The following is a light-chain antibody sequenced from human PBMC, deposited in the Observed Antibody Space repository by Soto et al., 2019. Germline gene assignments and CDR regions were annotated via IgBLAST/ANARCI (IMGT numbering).Light chain of an antibody. Sequence: EIVLTQSPGTLSLSPGERATLSCRASQTVTSSYLAWYQQKPGQAPRLLVYGVSTRATGIPDRFSGSGSGTDFTLTISRLEPEDFAVYYCQHYGSSPRTVGGGTKVDSK. V-gene: IGKV3-20*01. CDR3: QHYGSSPRT. J-gene: IGKJ4*01. CDR2: GVS. CDR1: QTVTSSY.